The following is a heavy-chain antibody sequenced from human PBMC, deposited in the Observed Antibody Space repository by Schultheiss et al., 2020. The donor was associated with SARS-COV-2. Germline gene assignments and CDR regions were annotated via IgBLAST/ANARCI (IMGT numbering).Heavy chain of an antibody. D-gene: IGHD3-3*01. CDR2: INHSGST. Sequence: SETLSLTCAVSGYSISSGYYWGWIRQPPGKGLEWIGEINHSGSTNYNPSLKSRVTISVDTSKNQFSLKLSSVTAADTAVYYCARGGFGGIDYWGQGTLVTVSS. V-gene: IGHV4-38-2*01. CDR1: GYSISSGYY. CDR3: ARGGFGGIDY. J-gene: IGHJ4*02.